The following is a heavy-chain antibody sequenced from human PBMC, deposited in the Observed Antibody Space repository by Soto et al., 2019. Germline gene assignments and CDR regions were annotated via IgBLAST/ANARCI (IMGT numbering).Heavy chain of an antibody. CDR1: GDSVSSNSAA. CDR3: ARGRSGAAAGTFYYYGMDV. V-gene: IGHV6-1*01. D-gene: IGHD6-13*01. Sequence: SQTLSLTCAISGDSVSSNSAAWNWIRQSPSRGLGWLGRTYYRSKWYNDYAVSVKSRITINPDTSKNQFSLQLNSVTPEDTAVYYCARGRSGAAAGTFYYYGMDVWGQGTTVTVSS. J-gene: IGHJ6*02. CDR2: TYYRSKWYN.